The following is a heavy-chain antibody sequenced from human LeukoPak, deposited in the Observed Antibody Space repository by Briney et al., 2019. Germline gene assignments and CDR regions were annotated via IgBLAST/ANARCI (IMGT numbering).Heavy chain of an antibody. J-gene: IGHJ1*01. V-gene: IGHV3-64*01. D-gene: IGHD1-26*01. CDR2: ITSNGGST. CDR1: GXTFSRYA. CDR3: ATASGSQYAEYFQH. Sequence: GGSLRLSCPASGXTFSRYAMHWVRQAPGKGVEYVSAITSNGGSTYYANSVKGRFIISRDNSKNTLYLQLGSLRADDMAMYYCATASGSQYAEYFQHWGQGTLVTVSS.